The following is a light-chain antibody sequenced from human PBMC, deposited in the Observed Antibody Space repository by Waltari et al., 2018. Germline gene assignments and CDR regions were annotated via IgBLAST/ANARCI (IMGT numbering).Light chain of an antibody. J-gene: IGLJ3*02. CDR3: ETGGHGTWV. Sequence: QLVLTQSPSASASLGASVKLTCTLSSGHSSNIVAWLQQQPGKGPRFLMKVNSDGSHTKGDESPDRFSGASSGAERYLTISNVQSEDEAEDFCETGGHGTWVFGGGTKLNVL. V-gene: IGLV4-69*01. CDR2: VNSDGSH. CDR1: SGHSSNI.